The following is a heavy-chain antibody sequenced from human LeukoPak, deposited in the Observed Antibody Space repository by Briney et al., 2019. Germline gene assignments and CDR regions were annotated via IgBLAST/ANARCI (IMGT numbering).Heavy chain of an antibody. V-gene: IGHV3-13*01. CDR3: TRGHYLGFEP. Sequence: PGRSLRLASETSGLTVRTNDLHLVRQAPVKGLEWVSGVGTVGDIYYADSVRGRFTLSREDAKNSLFLQMNSLRVEDTAVYYCTRGHYLGFEPWGQGVLVTVSA. D-gene: IGHD2/OR15-2a*01. CDR1: GLTVRTND. CDR2: VGTVGDI. J-gene: IGHJ5*02.